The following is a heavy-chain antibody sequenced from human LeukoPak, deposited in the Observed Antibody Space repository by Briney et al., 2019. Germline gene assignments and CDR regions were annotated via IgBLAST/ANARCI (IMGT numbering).Heavy chain of an antibody. CDR2: INPNSGDA. CDR3: ARGGKSELGTCDF. V-gene: IGHV1-8*01. J-gene: IGHJ4*02. CDR1: GYTFTSYD. Sequence: ASVKVSCKASGYTFTSYDINWVRQATGQGLEWMGWINPNSGDANYAQKFQGRVTMTRDTSINTAYMVVSRLTSDDTAMYYCARGGKSELGTCDFWGQGTLVSVSS. D-gene: IGHD7-27*01.